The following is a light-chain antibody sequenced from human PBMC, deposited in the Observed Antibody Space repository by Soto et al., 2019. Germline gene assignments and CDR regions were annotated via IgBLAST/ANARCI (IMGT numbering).Light chain of an antibody. J-gene: IGKJ4*01. CDR3: QQYGDGPLT. Sequence: EIVLTQSPATLSVSPGERATLSCRASQSVGSNFAWYQQKPGQAPRLLIFASSTRATGVPARFSGSGSGTEFTLTISSLQSEDFAVYYCQQYGDGPLTFGGGAKVEIE. CDR2: ASS. V-gene: IGKV3-15*01. CDR1: QSVGSN.